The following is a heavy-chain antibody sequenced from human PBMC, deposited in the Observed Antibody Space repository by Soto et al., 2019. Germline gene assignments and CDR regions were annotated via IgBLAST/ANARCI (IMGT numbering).Heavy chain of an antibody. J-gene: IGHJ5*02. CDR3: AGGVTIFGVVIEVPAWMVANWFDP. Sequence: PSETLSLTCTVSGGSISSGGYYWSWIRQHPGKGLEWIGYIYYSGSTYYNPSLKSRVTISVDTSKNQFSLKLSSVTAADTAVYYCAGGVTIFGVVIEVPAWMVANWFDPWGQGTLVTVSS. V-gene: IGHV4-31*03. D-gene: IGHD3-3*01. CDR2: IYYSGST. CDR1: GGSISSGGYY.